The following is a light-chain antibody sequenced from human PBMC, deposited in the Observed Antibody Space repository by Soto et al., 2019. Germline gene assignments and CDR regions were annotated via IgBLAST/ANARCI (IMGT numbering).Light chain of an antibody. CDR1: QSVSRSY. J-gene: IGKJ1*01. Sequence: EIVLTQSPGTLSLSPGERATLSCRASQSVSRSYLAWYQQKPGQAPRLLISGASSRATGVPDRFSGSGSGAGFTLTISRLEPEDFAVYYCQQYGSSPWTFGQGTKVEIK. V-gene: IGKV3-20*01. CDR3: QQYGSSPWT. CDR2: GAS.